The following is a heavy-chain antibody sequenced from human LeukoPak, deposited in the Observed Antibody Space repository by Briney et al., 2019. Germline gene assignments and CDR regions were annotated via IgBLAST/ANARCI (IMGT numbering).Heavy chain of an antibody. CDR3: AREPRGYAFDI. CDR1: GFTFSSYS. CDR2: IRSSSSTI. J-gene: IGHJ3*02. Sequence: GGSLRLSCAASGFTFSSYSINWVRQAPGKGLEWVSYIRSSSSTIYYADSVKGRFTISRDNAKNSLYLQMNSLRAEDTAVYYCAREPRGYAFDIWGQGTMVTVSS. V-gene: IGHV3-48*01.